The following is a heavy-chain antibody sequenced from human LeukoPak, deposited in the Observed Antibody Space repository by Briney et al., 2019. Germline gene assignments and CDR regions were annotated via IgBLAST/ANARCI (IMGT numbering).Heavy chain of an antibody. J-gene: IGHJ5*02. D-gene: IGHD2-2*02. V-gene: IGHV5-51*01. CDR1: GYSFTSYW. CDR2: IYPGDSDT. CDR3: ARTYCSSTSCYKGNWFDP. Sequence: GESLKISCKGSGYSFTSYWIGWVRQMPGKGLEWMGIIYPGDSDTRYSPSFQGQVTISADKSISTAYLQWSSLKASDTAMYYCARTYCSSTSCYKGNWFDPWGQGTLVTVSS.